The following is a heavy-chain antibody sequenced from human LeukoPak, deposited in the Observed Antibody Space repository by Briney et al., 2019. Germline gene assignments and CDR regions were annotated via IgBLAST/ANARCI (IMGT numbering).Heavy chain of an antibody. CDR3: ARVAAAADTVSGMDV. V-gene: IGHV4-59*01. Sequence: SETLSLTCTVSGGSISSYYWSWIRQPPGKGLEWIGYIYYSRSTNYNPSLKSRVTISVDTSKNQFSLKLSSVTAADTAVYYCARVAAAADTVSGMDVWGQGTTVTVSS. CDR1: GGSISSYY. J-gene: IGHJ6*02. CDR2: IYYSRST. D-gene: IGHD6-13*01.